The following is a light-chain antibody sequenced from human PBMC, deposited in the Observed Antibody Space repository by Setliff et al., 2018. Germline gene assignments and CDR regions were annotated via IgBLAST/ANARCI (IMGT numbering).Light chain of an antibody. CDR3: QSYDNSLSGSGL. CDR1: RSNIGAGYG. V-gene: IGLV1-40*01. Sequence: QSVLTQPPSVSGAPGQRVTISCTGSRSNIGAGYGVHWYQQFPGTAPNLLIYNGNNRPSGVPDRFSGSKSGTSASLAITGLQAEDETDYFCQSYDNSLSGSGLFGTGTKVTVL. CDR2: NGN. J-gene: IGLJ1*01.